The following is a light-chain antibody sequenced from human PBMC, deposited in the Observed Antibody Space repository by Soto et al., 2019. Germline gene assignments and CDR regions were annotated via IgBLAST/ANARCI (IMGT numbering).Light chain of an antibody. CDR3: QPYHSSPPGFT. V-gene: IGKV3-20*01. Sequence: EIVLTQSPGTLSLFPGDRATLSCRASQSVSSTYFAWYRQKPGQPPSLLIYGASNRATGVPDRFSGSGSGPDFPLTISILEPEDFAVYYCQPYHSSPPGFTFGPGTTVEVK. J-gene: IGKJ3*01. CDR1: QSVSSTY. CDR2: GAS.